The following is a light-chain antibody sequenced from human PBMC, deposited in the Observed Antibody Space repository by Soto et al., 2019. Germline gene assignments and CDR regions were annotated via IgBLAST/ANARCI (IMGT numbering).Light chain of an antibody. V-gene: IGKV1-39*01. J-gene: IGKJ4*01. CDR1: QDISNN. CDR3: QQGYSFPLT. CDR2: AAS. Sequence: DIQMTQSPPSLSASVGDRVTITCQASQDISNNLNWYQQKPGKAPKLLIYAASSLQSGVPSRFSGSGSGTDFTLTISSLQPEDFATYYCQQGYSFPLTFGGGTKVEI.